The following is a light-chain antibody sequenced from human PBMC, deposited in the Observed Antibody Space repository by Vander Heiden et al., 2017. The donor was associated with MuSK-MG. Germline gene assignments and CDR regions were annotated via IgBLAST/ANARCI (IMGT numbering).Light chain of an antibody. CDR1: QSVSSH. Sequence: EIVLTQSPATLSLSPGERATLSCRASQSVSSHLAWYQKKPGQAPRLLIYDACNRDTGIPARFSGGGYGTDFTLTISSREPEDFAVYYCPQSSKRPPLTFGGGTKVEIK. CDR3: PQSSKRPPLT. V-gene: IGKV3-11*01. CDR2: DAC. J-gene: IGKJ4*01.